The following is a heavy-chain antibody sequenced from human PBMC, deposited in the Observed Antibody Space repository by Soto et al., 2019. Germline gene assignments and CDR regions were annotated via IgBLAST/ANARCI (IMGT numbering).Heavy chain of an antibody. CDR3: ARWGRLAAGI. Sequence: ASVKVSCKASGYTFTSYAMHWVRQAPGQRLEWMGWMNPNSGNTGYAQKFQGRVTMTRNTSISTAYMELSSLRSEDTAVYYCARWGRLAAGIWGQGTMVTVSS. J-gene: IGHJ3*02. V-gene: IGHV1-8*02. D-gene: IGHD6-13*01. CDR1: GYTFTSYA. CDR2: MNPNSGNT.